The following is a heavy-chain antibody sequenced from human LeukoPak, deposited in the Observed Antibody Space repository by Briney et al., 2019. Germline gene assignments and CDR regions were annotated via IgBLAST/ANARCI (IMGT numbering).Heavy chain of an antibody. Sequence: GGSLRLSCAASGFTFSSYSMNWVRQAPGKGLGWVSSISSSSSCIYYADSVKGRFTISRDNAKNSLYLQMNSLRAEDTAVYYCARDSSRYCSSTSCSWWGQGTLVTVSS. CDR2: ISSSSSCI. CDR1: GFTFSSYS. CDR3: ARDSSRYCSSTSCSW. J-gene: IGHJ4*02. V-gene: IGHV3-21*01. D-gene: IGHD2-2*01.